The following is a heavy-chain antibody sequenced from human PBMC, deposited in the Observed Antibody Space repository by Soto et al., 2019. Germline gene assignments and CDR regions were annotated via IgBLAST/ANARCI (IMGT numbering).Heavy chain of an antibody. Sequence: EAPVKGFCEAFGDTFSHTGVPWGGQGPGQPLEWLGWISLYSDGTNYAQKFQGRVSMTTDTSTTTAYMELRSLRSDDTAVYYCARVVPGAEAWFGPWGQGTLVTVSS. CDR1: GDTFSHTG. J-gene: IGHJ5*02. V-gene: IGHV1-18*01. D-gene: IGHD2-2*01. CDR2: ISLYSDGT. CDR3: ARVVPGAEAWFGP.